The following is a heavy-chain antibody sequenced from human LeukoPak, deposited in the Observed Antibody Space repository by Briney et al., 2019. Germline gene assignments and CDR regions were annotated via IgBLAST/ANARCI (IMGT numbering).Heavy chain of an antibody. Sequence: PGGSLRLSCAASGFTFDDYAMHWVRQAPGKGLEWVSLISGDGGSTYYADSVKGRFTISRDNSKNSLYLQMNSLGTEDTALYYCAKDKEAFIAAAGEIFDYWGQGTLVTVSS. J-gene: IGHJ4*02. CDR3: AKDKEAFIAAAGEIFDY. CDR2: ISGDGGST. V-gene: IGHV3-43*02. D-gene: IGHD6-13*01. CDR1: GFTFDDYA.